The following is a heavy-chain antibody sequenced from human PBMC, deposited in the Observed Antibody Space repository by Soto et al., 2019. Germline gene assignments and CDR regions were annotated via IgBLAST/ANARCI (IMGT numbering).Heavy chain of an antibody. CDR1: GASIGSSGYF. V-gene: IGHV4-39*01. CDR3: ARHQGEGWFDP. J-gene: IGHJ5*02. D-gene: IGHD3-16*01. CDR2: ISYSGSK. Sequence: SETLSLTCTVSGASIGSSGYFWAWIRQAPGKGLEWFGTISYSGSKYYNPSLRNRITVSADSSKTQFSLTLSSVTAADTAVYFCARHQGEGWFDPWGQGTLVTVSS.